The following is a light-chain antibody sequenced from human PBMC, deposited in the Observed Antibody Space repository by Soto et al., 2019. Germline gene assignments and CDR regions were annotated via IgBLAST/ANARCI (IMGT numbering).Light chain of an antibody. J-gene: IGKJ1*01. V-gene: IGKV1-5*01. CDR3: QQYENYWT. Sequence: DIPMTQSPSTLSAPKGDRVTITCRASQSISSWLAWYQHKPGKAPKLLIYDASNLDSGVPSRFSGSGSGTEFSLTISNLQPDDCATYYCQQYENYWTFGQGTKVDIK. CDR2: DAS. CDR1: QSISSW.